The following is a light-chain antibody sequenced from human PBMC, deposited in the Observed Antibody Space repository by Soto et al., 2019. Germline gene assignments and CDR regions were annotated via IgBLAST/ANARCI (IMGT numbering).Light chain of an antibody. J-gene: IGLJ3*02. CDR3: NSYAGSNNWV. CDR2: EVS. Sequence: QSALTQPPSASGSPGQSVTISCTGTSSDVGGYSYVSWYQQHPGKAPKLMIYEVSKRPSGGPDRFSGSKSGNTASLTVSGLQAEDEADYYCNSYAGSNNWVFGGGTKRTVL. CDR1: SSDVGGYSY. V-gene: IGLV2-8*01.